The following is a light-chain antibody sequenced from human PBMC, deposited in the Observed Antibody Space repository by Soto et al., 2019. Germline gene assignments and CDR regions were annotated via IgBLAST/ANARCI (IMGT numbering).Light chain of an antibody. V-gene: IGKV3-11*01. CDR2: DAS. CDR1: QSVSDY. Sequence: EIVLTQSPATLSLSPGEKATLSCRASQSVSDYLAWYQQKPSQAPRLLIYDASKRATGIPARFSGSGSGTDFTLTISSLEPEDFAVYYCQQRNNWPPLYTFGQGTKLEIK. J-gene: IGKJ2*01. CDR3: QQRNNWPPLYT.